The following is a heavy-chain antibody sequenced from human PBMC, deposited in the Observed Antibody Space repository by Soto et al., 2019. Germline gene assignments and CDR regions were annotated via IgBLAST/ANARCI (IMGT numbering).Heavy chain of an antibody. D-gene: IGHD6-19*01. CDR3: ARGDYNSVWRLDY. V-gene: IGHV4-4*02. CDR2: IYHTEST. J-gene: IGHJ4*02. CDR1: GGSISNGNW. Sequence: QVQLQESGPGLVEPSATLSLTCAVSGGSISNGNWWTWVRQPPGKGLEWIGEIYHTESTNYNPSLKSRVTLSIDKSKNQFSLTVKYVTAADTAVYYCARGDYNSVWRLDYWGQGTLVAVSS.